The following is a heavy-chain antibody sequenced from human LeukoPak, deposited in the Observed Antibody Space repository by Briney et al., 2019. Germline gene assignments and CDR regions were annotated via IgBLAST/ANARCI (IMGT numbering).Heavy chain of an antibody. V-gene: IGHV3-7*01. Sequence: GGSLRLSCAASGFTISGYWTSWVRQAPGKGLEWVANIKQEQYGSEEYYVESLKGRFSIFRDNAKNSVYLQMNSLRVEDTAVYYCARGALREITMVRGVTRIYGMDVWGQGTTVTVSS. CDR2: IKQEQYGSEE. CDR1: GFTISGYW. J-gene: IGHJ6*02. CDR3: ARGALREITMVRGVTRIYGMDV. D-gene: IGHD3-10*01.